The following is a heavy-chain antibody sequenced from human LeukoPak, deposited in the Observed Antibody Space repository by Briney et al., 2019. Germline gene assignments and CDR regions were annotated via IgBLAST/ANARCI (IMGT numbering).Heavy chain of an antibody. CDR1: GYSFTNYW. Sequence: GESLKISCKGSGYSFTNYWIAWVRQMPGKGLEWMGVIYPGDSDTRYNPSFQGQVTISADRSFGTAYLQWSSLKASNSAMYYCARREASTEYFDFWGQGTLVTVSS. V-gene: IGHV5-51*01. CDR3: ARREASTEYFDF. D-gene: IGHD2-2*01. J-gene: IGHJ4*02. CDR2: IYPGDSDT.